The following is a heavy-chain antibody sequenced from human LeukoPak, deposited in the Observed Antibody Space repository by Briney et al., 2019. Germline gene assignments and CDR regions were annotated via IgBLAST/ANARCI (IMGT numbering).Heavy chain of an antibody. Sequence: SETLSLTCTVSGGSVSRGSYYWSWTRQPPGKGLEWIGYIHHSGTTNYSPSLKSRVTISVDMSKNQFFLNLTSVTAADTAVYYCARGRLGATYWGQGTLVTVSS. J-gene: IGHJ4*02. D-gene: IGHD1-26*01. CDR3: ARGRLGATY. V-gene: IGHV4-61*01. CDR1: GGSVSRGSYY. CDR2: IHHSGTT.